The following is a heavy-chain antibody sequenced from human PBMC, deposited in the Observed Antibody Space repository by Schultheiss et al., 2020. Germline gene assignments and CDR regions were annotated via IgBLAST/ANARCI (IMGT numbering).Heavy chain of an antibody. J-gene: IGHJ6*02. D-gene: IGHD3-3*01. Sequence: SETLSLTCTVSGGSISSGGYYWSWIRQPPGKGLEWIGYIYYSGSTYYNPSLKSRVTISVDKSKNQFSLKLSSVTAADTAVYYCARSSLFWSGYYDLNYYGMDVWGQGTTVTVSS. CDR3: ARSSLFWSGYYDLNYYGMDV. CDR1: GGSISSGGYY. V-gene: IGHV4-61*05. CDR2: IYYSGST.